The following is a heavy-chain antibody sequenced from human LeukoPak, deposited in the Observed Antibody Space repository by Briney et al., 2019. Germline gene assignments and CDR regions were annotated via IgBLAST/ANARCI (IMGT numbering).Heavy chain of an antibody. CDR1: GGSISSGGYY. CDR3: AWGRIGYHYDSSGPIFQH. Sequence: KPSETLSLTCTVSGGSISSGGYYWSWIRQHPGKGLEWIGYIYYSGSTYYNPSLKSRVTISVDTSKNQFSLKLSSVTAADTAVYYCAWGRIGYHYDSSGPIFQHWGQGTLVTVSS. D-gene: IGHD3-22*01. CDR2: IYYSGST. V-gene: IGHV4-31*03. J-gene: IGHJ1*01.